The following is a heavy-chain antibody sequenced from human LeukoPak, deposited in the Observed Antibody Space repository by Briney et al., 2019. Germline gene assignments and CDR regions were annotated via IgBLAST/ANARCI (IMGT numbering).Heavy chain of an antibody. Sequence: ASVKVSCKASGHTFTSYYMHWVRQAPGQGLEWMGIINPSGGSTSYAQKFQGRVTMTRDTSTSTVYMELSSLRSEDTAVYYCARVKVFRFLEWFLDFWGQGALVTVSS. CDR2: INPSGGST. CDR1: GHTFTSYY. J-gene: IGHJ4*02. D-gene: IGHD3-3*01. V-gene: IGHV1-46*01. CDR3: ARVKVFRFLEWFLDF.